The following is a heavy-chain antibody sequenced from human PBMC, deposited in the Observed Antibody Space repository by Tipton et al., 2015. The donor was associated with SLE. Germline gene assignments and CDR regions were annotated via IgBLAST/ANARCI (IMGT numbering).Heavy chain of an antibody. D-gene: IGHD4-23*01. J-gene: IGHJ4*02. CDR3: ARDADYGGNWDYFDS. Sequence: SLRLSCEASGFTFSDYAMSWVRQAPGKGLEWVSVIYSSGSTYYADSVKGRFTISRDSSQNTLLLQMNSLRPDDTAVYYCARDADYGGNWDYFDSWGPGTLVTVSS. CDR2: IYSSGST. CDR1: GFTFSDYA. V-gene: IGHV3-23*03.